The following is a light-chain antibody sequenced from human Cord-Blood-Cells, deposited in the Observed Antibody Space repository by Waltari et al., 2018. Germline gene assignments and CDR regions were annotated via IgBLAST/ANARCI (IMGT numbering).Light chain of an antibody. CDR3: QQYGSSPRYS. J-gene: IGKJ2*03. Sequence: EIVLTQSLGTLSLSPGERATLSCRASSSVSRCYLAWYQQTPGQAHRLLIYGASSRATGIPNRFSGSGGGSDFTLTISRLEREDFAVYYCQQYGSSPRYSFGQGTKVEIK. CDR1: SSVSRCY. V-gene: IGKV3-20*01. CDR2: GAS.